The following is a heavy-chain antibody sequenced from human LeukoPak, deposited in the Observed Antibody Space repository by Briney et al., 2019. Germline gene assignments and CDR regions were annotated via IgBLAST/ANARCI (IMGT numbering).Heavy chain of an antibody. CDR3: ARGYIPKLDTAMVRGLYYYYGMDV. D-gene: IGHD5-18*01. CDR1: GSTFTSCG. Sequence: ASVKLSCKASGSTFTSCGISWVRQAPGQGLGWMGWISVYNGDTNYAQKLQGRVTMTTDTSTSTAYMELRSLRSDDTAVYYCARGYIPKLDTAMVRGLYYYYGMDVWGQGTTVTVSS. J-gene: IGHJ6*02. CDR2: ISVYNGDT. V-gene: IGHV1-18*01.